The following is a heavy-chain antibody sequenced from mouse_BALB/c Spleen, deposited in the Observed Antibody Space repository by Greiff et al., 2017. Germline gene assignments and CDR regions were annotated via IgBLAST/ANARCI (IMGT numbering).Heavy chain of an antibody. Sequence: VQLQQSGAELVKPGASVKLSCKASGYTFTSYYMYWVKQRPGQGLEWIGEINPSNGGTNFNEKFKSKATLTVDKSSSTAYMQLSSLTSEDSAVYYCTGGNRYYYAMDYWGQGTSVTVSS. CDR2: INPSNGGT. CDR1: GYTFTSYY. D-gene: IGHD1-1*02. CDR3: TGGNRYYYAMDY. V-gene: IGHV1S81*02. J-gene: IGHJ4*01.